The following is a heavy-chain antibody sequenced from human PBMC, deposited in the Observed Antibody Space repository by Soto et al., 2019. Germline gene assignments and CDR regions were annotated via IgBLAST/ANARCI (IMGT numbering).Heavy chain of an antibody. D-gene: IGHD6-13*01. CDR3: ARGQGIAAAGTSFDY. CDR2: IWYDGSNK. V-gene: IGHV3-33*01. CDR1: GFTFSSYG. J-gene: IGHJ4*02. Sequence: HPGGSLRLSCAASGFTFSSYGMHWVRQAPGKGLEWVAVIWYDGSNKYYADSVKGRFTISRDNSKNTLYLQMNSLRAEDTAVYYCARGQGIAAAGTSFDYWGQGTLVTVSS.